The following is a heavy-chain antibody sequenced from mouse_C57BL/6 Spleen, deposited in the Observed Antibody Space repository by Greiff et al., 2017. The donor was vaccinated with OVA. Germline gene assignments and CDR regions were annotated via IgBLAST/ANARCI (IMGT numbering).Heavy chain of an antibody. CDR1: GYAFSSSG. J-gene: IGHJ2*01. V-gene: IGHV1-82*01. D-gene: IGHD3-2*01. CDR3: ARWKDCSEDY. CDR2: IYPGGGDT. Sequence: VQLQQSGPELVKPGASVKLSCKASGYAFSSSGMNWVKQRPGKGLEWIGRIYPGGGDTNYNGKFKGKATLTADKSSSAAYMQTSSLTAVDSAVCFCARWKDCSEDYWGQGTTLTVSS.